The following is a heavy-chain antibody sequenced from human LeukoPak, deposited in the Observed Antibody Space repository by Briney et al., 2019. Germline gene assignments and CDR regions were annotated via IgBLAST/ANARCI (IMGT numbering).Heavy chain of an antibody. V-gene: IGHV4-61*08. CDR1: GGSISSGGYY. CDR2: IYYSGST. Sequence: SQTLSLTCTVSGGSISSGGYYWSWIRQHPGKGLEWIGYIYYSGSTNYNPSLKSRVTISVDTSKNQFSLKLSSVAAADTAVYFCATRPEQQLVLDYWGQGTLVTVSS. CDR3: ATRPEQQLVLDY. D-gene: IGHD6-13*01. J-gene: IGHJ4*02.